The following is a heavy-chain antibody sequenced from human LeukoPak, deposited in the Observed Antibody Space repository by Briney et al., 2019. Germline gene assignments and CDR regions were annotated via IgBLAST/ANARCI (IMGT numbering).Heavy chain of an antibody. J-gene: IGHJ4*02. Sequence: PGGSLRLSCVASEFTFSRFWMSWVRQAPGKGMEWVAHINQDGSDRYYVDSVTGRFTISRDKAKNPLYLQMSSLRAEDTAVYFCARRASTERGHSYGLDYWGQGALVTVSS. D-gene: IGHD5-18*01. V-gene: IGHV3-7*01. CDR2: INQDGSDR. CDR3: ARRASTERGHSYGLDY. CDR1: EFTFSRFW.